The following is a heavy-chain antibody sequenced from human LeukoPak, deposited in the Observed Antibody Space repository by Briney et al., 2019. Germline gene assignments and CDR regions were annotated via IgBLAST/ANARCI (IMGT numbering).Heavy chain of an antibody. D-gene: IGHD1-14*01. V-gene: IGHV3-23*01. J-gene: IGHJ6*02. CDR1: GFTFSSYA. CDR2: ISGSGGST. CDR3: AREGHVRSRGWMEPYGMDV. Sequence: GGSLRLSCAASGFTFSSYAMSWVRQAPGKGLEWVSAISGSGGSTYYADSVKGRFTISRDNSKNTLYLQMNSLRAEDTAVYYCAREGHVRSRGWMEPYGMDVWGQGTTVTVSS.